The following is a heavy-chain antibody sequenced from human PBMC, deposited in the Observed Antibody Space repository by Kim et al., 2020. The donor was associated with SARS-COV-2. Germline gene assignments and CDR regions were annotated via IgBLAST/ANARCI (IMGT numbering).Heavy chain of an antibody. J-gene: IGHJ4*02. Sequence: SVKVSCKASGGTFSSYAISWVRQAPGQGLEWMGRIIPILGIANYAQKFQGRVTITADKSTSTAYMELSSLRSEDTAVYYCARSIREQWLVDASFDYWGQGTLVTVSS. CDR3: ARSIREQWLVDASFDY. D-gene: IGHD6-19*01. CDR1: GGTFSSYA. V-gene: IGHV1-69*04. CDR2: IIPILGIA.